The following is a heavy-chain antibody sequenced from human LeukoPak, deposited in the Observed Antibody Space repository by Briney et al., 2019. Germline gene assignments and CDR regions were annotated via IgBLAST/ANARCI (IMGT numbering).Heavy chain of an antibody. J-gene: IGHJ4*02. CDR1: GFTFSSYG. CDR3: AKDQSYSTSAFDY. Sequence: GRSLRLSCAASGFTFSSYGMHCVRQAPGKGLEWVAVIWHDGSGKYYADSVKGRFTISRDNAKNTVYLQMNSLRAEATAVYYRAKDQSYSTSAFDYWGQGTLVTVSS. V-gene: IGHV3-33*03. CDR2: IWHDGSGK. D-gene: IGHD6-6*01.